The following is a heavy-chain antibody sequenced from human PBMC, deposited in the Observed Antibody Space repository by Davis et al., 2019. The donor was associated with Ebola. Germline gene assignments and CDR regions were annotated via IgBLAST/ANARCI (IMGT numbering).Heavy chain of an antibody. CDR3: AKVSSSGWSVFHY. J-gene: IGHJ4*02. Sequence: GESLKISCAASGFTFSSYAMHWVRQAPGKGLEWVSGISASGGTTYYADSVKGRFTISRDNSKNTLYLEMNSLRGDDTAVYYCAKVSSSGWSVFHYWGQGTLVTVSS. CDR1: GFTFSSYA. V-gene: IGHV3-23*01. CDR2: ISASGGTT. D-gene: IGHD6-19*01.